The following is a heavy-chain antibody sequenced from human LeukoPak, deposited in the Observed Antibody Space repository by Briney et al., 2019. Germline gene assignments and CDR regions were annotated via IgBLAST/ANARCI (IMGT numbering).Heavy chain of an antibody. CDR1: GFSFEDYT. D-gene: IGHD6-6*01. V-gene: IGHV3-20*04. Sequence: PGGSLRLSCAASGFSFEDYTMSWVRQAPGKGLEWVSLINWNGDHTFYGDSVKGRFTISRDDAKNSLYLQMNSLRDEDTAVYYCARDSNIAARLFDYWGQGTLVTVSS. J-gene: IGHJ4*02. CDR2: INWNGDHT. CDR3: ARDSNIAARLFDY.